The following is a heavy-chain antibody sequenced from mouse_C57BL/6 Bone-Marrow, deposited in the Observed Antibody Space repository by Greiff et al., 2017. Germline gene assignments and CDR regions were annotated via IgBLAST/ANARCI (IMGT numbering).Heavy chain of an antibody. CDR2: INPSSGYT. CDR1: GYTFTSYT. V-gene: IGHV1-4*01. J-gene: IGHJ4*01. D-gene: IGHD2-2*01. CDR3: ARLTVTTYYAMDY. Sequence: QVQLQQSGAELARPGASVKMSCKASGYTFTSYTMHWVKQRPGQGLEWIGYINPSSGYTKYNQKFKDKDTLTADKSSSTAYMQLSSLTSEDSAVDYCARLTVTTYYAMDYWGQGTSVTVSS.